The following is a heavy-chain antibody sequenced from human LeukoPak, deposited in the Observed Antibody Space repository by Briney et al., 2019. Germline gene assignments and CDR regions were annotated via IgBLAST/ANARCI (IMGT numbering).Heavy chain of an antibody. D-gene: IGHD6-13*01. V-gene: IGHV3-13*05. Sequence: GGSLRLSCAASGFTFRSYDMHWVRQATGKGLEWVSGIGSAGDPYYPGSVKGRFTISRDNAKNSLSLQMNNLRGGDTAVYYCARGRDSSSWDSANYYYGMDVWGQGTTVTVSS. CDR1: GFTFRSYD. J-gene: IGHJ6*02. CDR3: ARGRDSSSWDSANYYYGMDV. CDR2: IGSAGDP.